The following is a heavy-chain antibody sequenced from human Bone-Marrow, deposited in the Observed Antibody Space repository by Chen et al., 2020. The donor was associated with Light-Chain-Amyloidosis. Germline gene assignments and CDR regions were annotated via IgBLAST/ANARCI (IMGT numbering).Heavy chain of an antibody. Sequence: QLQLQESGPGLVAPSRTLSLTCSVSGDSVTTRSHYWAWIRQSPRKGLEWIGSFYHTGITYYNPSLRSRVTISLDTSKKQISLNLTSVTAADTAVYYCARDRGADFGDYGGGWFGPWGQGALVSVSS. CDR1: GDSVTTRSHY. V-gene: IGHV4-39*07. CDR2: FYHTGIT. CDR3: ARDRGADFGDYGGGWFGP. J-gene: IGHJ5*02. D-gene: IGHD4-17*01.